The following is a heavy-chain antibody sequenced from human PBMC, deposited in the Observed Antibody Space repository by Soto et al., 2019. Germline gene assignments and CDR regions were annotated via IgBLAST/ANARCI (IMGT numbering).Heavy chain of an antibody. J-gene: IGHJ4*02. CDR1: GGSISSSSYY. V-gene: IGHV4-39*01. CDR2: IYYSGST. CDR3: ARHAYYYDSSGYSLDY. Sequence: SETLSLTCTVSGGSISSSSYYWGWIRQPPGKGLEWIGSIYYSGSTYYNPSLKSRVTISVDTSKNQFSLKLSSVTAADTAVYYCARHAYYYDSSGYSLDYWGQGTLVTVSS. D-gene: IGHD3-22*01.